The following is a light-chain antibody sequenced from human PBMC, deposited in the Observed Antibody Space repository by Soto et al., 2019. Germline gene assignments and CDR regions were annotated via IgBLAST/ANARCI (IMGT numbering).Light chain of an antibody. Sequence: QSVVTQPRSVSGSPGQSVSISCTGTSSDVGGYNYVSWYQHHPGKAPTVMIYDVTKRPSGVPDRFSGSKSGNTASLTISGLQAEDEADYYCCSYAGSYIYVFGTGTQLTVL. CDR3: CSYAGSYIYV. V-gene: IGLV2-11*01. CDR1: SSDVGGYNY. J-gene: IGLJ1*01. CDR2: DVT.